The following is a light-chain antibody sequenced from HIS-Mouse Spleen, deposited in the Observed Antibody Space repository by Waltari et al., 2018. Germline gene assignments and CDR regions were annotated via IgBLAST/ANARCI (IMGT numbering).Light chain of an antibody. V-gene: IGLV2-11*01. Sequence: QSALTQPRSVSGSPGQSVTISCTGTSSDVGGYNYVPWYQQHPGKAPKPMIYDVSKRPSGVPDRFSGSKSGNTASLTISGLQAEDEVDYYCCSYAGSYTWVFGGGTKLTVL. CDR1: SSDVGGYNY. J-gene: IGLJ3*02. CDR3: CSYAGSYTWV. CDR2: DVS.